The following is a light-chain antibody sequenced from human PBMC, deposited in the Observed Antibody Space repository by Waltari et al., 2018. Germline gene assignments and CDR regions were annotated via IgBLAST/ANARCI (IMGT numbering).Light chain of an antibody. CDR3: LQDYSYPRT. CDR1: QYIRND. J-gene: IGKJ1*01. CDR2: GAS. V-gene: IGKV1-6*01. Sequence: AIQMTQSPSSLSASVGDRVTITCRASQYIRNDIGWYQQRLGRAPKLLIDGASYLHSGVPSRLSGSGSGTFFTLIISSLQPEDFATYYCLQDYSYPRTFGQGTKVDIK.